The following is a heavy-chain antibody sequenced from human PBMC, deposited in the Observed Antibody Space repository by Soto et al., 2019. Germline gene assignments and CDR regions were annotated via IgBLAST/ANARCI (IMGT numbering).Heavy chain of an antibody. CDR2: MNPNRGNR. CDR3: ARATRHQLLSDY. D-gene: IGHD1-1*01. CDR1: GYTFSSYD. Sequence: QVQLVQSGAEVRKPGASVKVSCKASGYTFSSYDIVWVRQATGQGLEWMGWMNPNRGNRDYAQKFQGRVTMTRDTSISTAYMELNSLTSEDTAVYFCARATRHQLLSDYWGQGTLVTVSS. J-gene: IGHJ4*02. V-gene: IGHV1-8*01.